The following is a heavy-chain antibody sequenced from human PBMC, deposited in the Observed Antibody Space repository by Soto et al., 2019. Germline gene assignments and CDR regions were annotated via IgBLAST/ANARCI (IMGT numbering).Heavy chain of an antibody. CDR2: IDWDDNT. D-gene: IGHD3-22*01. CDR1: RFSLTTNGMC. V-gene: IGHV2-70*01. Sequence: PTQTLTLTCTYFRFSLTTNGMCLSWIGQPPAKALEWLAVIDWDDNTKYSTSLNNRLSLSKDTTKNQVVLLVRHMGPVDTATYYCARIPCGNYYTEYVFDPWGQGIPVTVSS. CDR3: ARIPCGNYYTEYVFDP. J-gene: IGHJ5*02.